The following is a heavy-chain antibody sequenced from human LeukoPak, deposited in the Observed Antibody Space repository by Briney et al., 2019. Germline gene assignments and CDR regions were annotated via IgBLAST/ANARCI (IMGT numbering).Heavy chain of an antibody. CDR3: ARAGIAVAGRGWGPSFYYYYMDV. CDR2: IIPIFGTA. CDR1: GYTFTSYG. Sequence: SVKVSCKASGYTFTSYGISWVRQAPGQGLEWMGGIIPIFGTANYAQKFQGRVTITADESTSTAYMELSSLRSEDTAVYYCARAGIAVAGRGWGPSFYYYYMDVWGKGTTVTIFS. V-gene: IGHV1-69*13. D-gene: IGHD6-19*01. J-gene: IGHJ6*03.